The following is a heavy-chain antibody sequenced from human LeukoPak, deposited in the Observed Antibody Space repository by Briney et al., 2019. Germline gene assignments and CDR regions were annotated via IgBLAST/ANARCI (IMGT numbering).Heavy chain of an antibody. V-gene: IGHV3-13*01. CDR2: FGSAGDT. D-gene: IGHD1-26*01. Sequence: PGGSLRLSCATSGFRFSAYDMHWVRQAPGKGLEWVSAFGSAGDTYYPGAVKGRFTISRDYAKNSLFLQMNNLIAGDTAVYFCVRGALPGDNWYFDLWGRGTLVTVSS. CDR3: VRGALPGDNWYFDL. CDR1: GFRFSAYD. J-gene: IGHJ2*01.